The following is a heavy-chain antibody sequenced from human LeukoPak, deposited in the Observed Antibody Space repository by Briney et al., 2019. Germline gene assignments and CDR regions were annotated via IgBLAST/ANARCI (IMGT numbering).Heavy chain of an antibody. Sequence: PGGSLRLSCGASGFTFSEYWMSWVRQAPGRGPEWVANIKGDGSNIYYADPVRGRFIISRDNDRHSLYQQMDNLRVEDTAVYHCARDGSCFDFWGQGALVTVSS. V-gene: IGHV3-7*01. CDR1: GFTFSEYW. J-gene: IGHJ4*02. D-gene: IGHD2-15*01. CDR2: IKGDGSNI. CDR3: ARDGSCFDF.